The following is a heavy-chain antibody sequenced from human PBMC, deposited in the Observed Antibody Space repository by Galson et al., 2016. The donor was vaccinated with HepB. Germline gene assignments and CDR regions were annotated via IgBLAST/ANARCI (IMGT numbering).Heavy chain of an antibody. CDR2: ISSGSRTI. CDR1: GITFSSYS. Sequence: SLRLSCAASGITFSSYSMNWVRQAPGKGLEWLSYISSGSRTIYYADSVKGRFTISRDNARNSLYLHMNSLRDEDTAVYYCARDWGWVHWFDPWGQGTLVTVSS. D-gene: IGHD3-16*01. V-gene: IGHV3-48*02. J-gene: IGHJ5*02. CDR3: ARDWGWVHWFDP.